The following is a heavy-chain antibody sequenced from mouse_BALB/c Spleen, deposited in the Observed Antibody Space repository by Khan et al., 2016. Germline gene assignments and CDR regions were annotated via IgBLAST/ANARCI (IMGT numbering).Heavy chain of an antibody. D-gene: IGHD1-2*01. Sequence: EVELVESGGGLVKPGGSLKLSCAASGFTFSSYTMSWVRQTPEKRLEWVATISSGGSYTYYPDSVKGRFTISRDNAKNTLYLQMSSLKSEDTAMYYCTIRRDYCDYWGQGTTLTVSS. V-gene: IGHV5-6-4*01. J-gene: IGHJ2*01. CDR1: GFTFSSYT. CDR3: TIRRDYCDY. CDR2: ISSGGSYT.